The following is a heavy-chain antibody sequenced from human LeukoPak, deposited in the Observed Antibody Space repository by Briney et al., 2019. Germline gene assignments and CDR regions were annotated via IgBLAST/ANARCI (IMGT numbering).Heavy chain of an antibody. CDR1: GFTFSSYW. V-gene: IGHV3-7*01. D-gene: IGHD2/OR15-2a*01. J-gene: IGHJ4*02. CDR3: ARDRRFSLDF. CDR2: IRQDGRDK. Sequence: SGGSLRLSCAASGFTFSSYWMSWVRQAPGKGLEWVANIRQDGRDKFYVDSVKGRFTISRDNAKNSLYLQMDSLRVEDTAVYYCARDRRFSLDFWGQGTLVIVSS.